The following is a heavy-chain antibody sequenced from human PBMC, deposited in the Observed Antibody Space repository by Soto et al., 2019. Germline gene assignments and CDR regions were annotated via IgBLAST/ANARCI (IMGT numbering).Heavy chain of an antibody. D-gene: IGHD1-26*01. V-gene: IGHV3-7*03. CDR3: ARALEWELLTPPTFDY. Sequence: EVQLVESGGGLVQPGGSLRLSCAASGFTFSSYWMSWVRQAPGKGLEWVANIKQDGSEKYYVDSVKGRFTISRDNAQNSLYLQMNSLRAEDTAVYYCARALEWELLTPPTFDYWGQGTLVTVSS. CDR2: IKQDGSEK. J-gene: IGHJ4*02. CDR1: GFTFSSYW.